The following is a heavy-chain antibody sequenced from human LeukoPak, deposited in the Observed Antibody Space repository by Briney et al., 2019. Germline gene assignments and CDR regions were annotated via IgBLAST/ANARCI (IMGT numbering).Heavy chain of an antibody. V-gene: IGHV5-51*01. D-gene: IGHD4-17*01. CDR1: GYSFSSYW. CDR3: ASDYGDNGGFDY. J-gene: IGHJ4*02. Sequence: GESLKISCKGSGYSFSSYWIGWVRQMPGKGPEWMGVIYPSDSDTRYGPSVQGQVSISVDTSTSTAYLQWSSLKASDTAIYYCASDYGDNGGFDYWGQGTLVTVSS. CDR2: IYPSDSDT.